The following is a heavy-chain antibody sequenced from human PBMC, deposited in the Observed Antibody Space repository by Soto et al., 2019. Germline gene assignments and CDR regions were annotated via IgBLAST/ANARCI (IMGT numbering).Heavy chain of an antibody. D-gene: IGHD1-26*01. CDR2: ISNTGNT. Sequence: QVQLQESGPGLVRPSETLSLTCTVSGDSISSYYWNWIRQPPGKGLEWIGRISNTGNTHYNPSLQSRVTISLDTSKNQFYLKLRSVTAADTAVYYCARGPRHGGNYSDYWGHGTLVTVSS. CDR3: ARGPRHGGNYSDY. J-gene: IGHJ4*01. V-gene: IGHV4-59*01. CDR1: GDSISSYY.